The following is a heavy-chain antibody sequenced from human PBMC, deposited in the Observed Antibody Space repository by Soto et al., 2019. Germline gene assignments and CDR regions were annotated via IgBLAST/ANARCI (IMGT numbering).Heavy chain of an antibody. CDR2: TRSKANSYTT. J-gene: IGHJ6*03. CDR1: GFTFSDHY. Sequence: PGGSLRLSCAASGFTFSDHYMDWVRQAPGKGLEWVGRTRSKANSYTTEYAASVKGRFTISRDDSKNSLYLQMNSLKTEDTAVYYCARDGPLDKYYGSGSLPRDYYYMDVWGKGTTVTVSS. D-gene: IGHD3-10*01. V-gene: IGHV3-72*01. CDR3: ARDGPLDKYYGSGSLPRDYYYMDV.